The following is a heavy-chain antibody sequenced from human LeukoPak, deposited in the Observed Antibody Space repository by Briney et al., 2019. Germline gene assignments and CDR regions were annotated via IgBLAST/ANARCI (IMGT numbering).Heavy chain of an antibody. CDR1: GFSFSSYA. J-gene: IGHJ2*01. D-gene: IGHD4-17*01. CDR2: IYSGGNT. CDR3: ARRVTTGSYFDL. V-gene: IGHV3-66*01. Sequence: PGGSLRLSCAASGFSFSSYAMHWVRQAPGKGLEWVSFIYSGGNTYYTDSVKGRFTISRDNSKNTLYLQMNSLRAEDTAVYYCARRVTTGSYFDLWGRGTLVTVSS.